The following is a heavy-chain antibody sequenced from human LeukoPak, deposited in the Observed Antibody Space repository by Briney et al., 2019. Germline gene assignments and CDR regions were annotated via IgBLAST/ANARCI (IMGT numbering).Heavy chain of an antibody. CDR3: AASGYLNKKDY. Sequence: SVKVSCKASGGTFSSYAISWVRQAPGQGLEWMGGIIPIFGTANYAQKFQGRVTITTDESTSTAYMELSSLRSEDTAVYHCAASGYLNKKDYWGQGTLVTVSS. J-gene: IGHJ4*02. D-gene: IGHD5-12*01. CDR1: GGTFSSYA. V-gene: IGHV1-69*05. CDR2: IIPIFGTA.